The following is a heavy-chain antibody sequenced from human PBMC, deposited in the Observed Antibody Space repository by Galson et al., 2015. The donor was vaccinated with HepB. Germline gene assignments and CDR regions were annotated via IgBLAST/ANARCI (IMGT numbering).Heavy chain of an antibody. V-gene: IGHV5-51*03. J-gene: IGHJ4*02. CDR1: GYTFTPYW. CDR3: AHSNTFIAGNGKSRFDY. Sequence: SGAEVKKPGESLKISCKGSGYTFTPYWIGWVRQMPGKGLEWMGIIYPGDPDTRYSPSFKGQVTISADKSNTTSNNQVVLTMTNMDPVDTATYYCAHSNTFIAGNGKSRFDYWGQGTLVTVSS. D-gene: IGHD6-13*01. CDR2: IYPGDPDT.